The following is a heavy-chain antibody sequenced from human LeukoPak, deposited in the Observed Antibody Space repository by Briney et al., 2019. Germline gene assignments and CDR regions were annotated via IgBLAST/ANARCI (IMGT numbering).Heavy chain of an antibody. D-gene: IGHD1-1*01. V-gene: IGHV1-2*02. CDR1: GYTFTGYY. J-gene: IGHJ3*02. CDR2: INPNSGGT. CDR3: ARDDWNAEAFDI. Sequence: GASVKVSCKASGYTFTGYYMHWVRHAPGQGLEWMGWINPNSGGTNYAQRFQGRVTMTRDTSISTAYMELSRLRSDDTAVYYCARDDWNAEAFDIWGQGTMVTVSS.